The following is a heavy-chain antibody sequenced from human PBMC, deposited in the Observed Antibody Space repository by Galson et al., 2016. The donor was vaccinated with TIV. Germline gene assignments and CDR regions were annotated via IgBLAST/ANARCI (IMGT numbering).Heavy chain of an antibody. V-gene: IGHV1-8*02. CDR1: GYTFTSYD. D-gene: IGHD4-17*01. CDR2: MNPNSGNT. CDR3: ARGGDYGEY. J-gene: IGHJ4*02. Sequence: SVKVSCKASGYTFTSYDINWVRQATGQGLEWMGWMNPNSGNTAYAQKFRGRVTMTRNTSVRTANMELSSLRCEDTAVYYCARGGDYGEYGGQGTLVTVPS.